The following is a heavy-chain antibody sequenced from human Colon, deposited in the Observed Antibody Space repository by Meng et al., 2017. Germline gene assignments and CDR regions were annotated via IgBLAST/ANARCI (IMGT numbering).Heavy chain of an antibody. Sequence: QEPLQESRPGLVQPSETLSLACSVSGASVSVNSYWSWVRQPPGRGLEWIGQIDHRGSAYYRPSLNSRVTMSLDKSRNQFSLRLTSVTAADTAVYYCARHGGYYQDFWGQGTLVTVSS. CDR1: GASVSVNSY. D-gene: IGHD4-23*01. CDR3: ARHGGYYQDF. CDR2: IDHRGSA. J-gene: IGHJ4*02. V-gene: IGHV4-4*02.